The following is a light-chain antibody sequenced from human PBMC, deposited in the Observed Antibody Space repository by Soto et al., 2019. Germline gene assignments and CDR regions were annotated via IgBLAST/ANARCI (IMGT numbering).Light chain of an antibody. CDR2: AAS. CDR3: QQSYRSPYT. Sequence: QLTQSPSSLSASVGDRVTVTCRASQSINIYLNWYQQKPGKAPTLLIYAASSLQSGVPSRFSGGGSRTDFTLTISSLQPEDFATYYCQQSYRSPYTFGQGTKMDI. CDR1: QSINIY. V-gene: IGKV1-39*01. J-gene: IGKJ2*01.